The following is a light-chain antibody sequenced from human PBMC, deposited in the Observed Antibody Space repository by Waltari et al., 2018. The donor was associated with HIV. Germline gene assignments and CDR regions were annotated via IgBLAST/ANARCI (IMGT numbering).Light chain of an antibody. CDR1: SSNIGSHT. CDR3: ATWDDSLNAFV. V-gene: IGLV1-44*01. Sequence: QSVLTQPPSASETPGQRVTISCSGSSSNIGSHTVNWYQQLPGTAPKLLTYSNNQRPSGVPDRFSGTKSGTSASLAISGLQSDDDADYYCATWDDSLNAFVFGTGTKVTVL. J-gene: IGLJ1*01. CDR2: SNN.